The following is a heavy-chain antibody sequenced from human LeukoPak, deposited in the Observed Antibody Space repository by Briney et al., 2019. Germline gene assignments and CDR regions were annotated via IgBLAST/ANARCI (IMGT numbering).Heavy chain of an antibody. J-gene: IGHJ4*02. D-gene: IGHD2-2*01. V-gene: IGHV1-3*01. CDR1: GYTFTTYA. CDR3: AREGSTQFDY. CDR2: ISVGNGNT. Sequence: VASVKVSCKASGYTFTTYAMHWVRQAPGQRLEWMGWISVGNGNTKYSQKFQGRVTITRDISATTAYMELSSLRSEDTAVYYCAREGSTQFDYWGQGTLLTVSS.